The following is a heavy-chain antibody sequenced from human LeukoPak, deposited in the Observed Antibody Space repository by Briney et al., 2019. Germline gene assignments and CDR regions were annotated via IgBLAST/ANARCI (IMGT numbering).Heavy chain of an antibody. CDR2: ISYDGSNK. CDR1: GFTFSSYG. V-gene: IGHV3-30*18. J-gene: IGHJ6*04. D-gene: IGHD2-15*01. CDR3: AKDSVCSGGSCYSNYYGMDV. Sequence: PGGSLRLSCAASGFTFSSYGTHWVRQAPGKGLEWVAVISYDGSNKYYADSVKGRFTISRDNSKNTLYLQMNSLRAEDTAVYYCAKDSVCSGGSCYSNYYGMDVWGKGTTVTVSS.